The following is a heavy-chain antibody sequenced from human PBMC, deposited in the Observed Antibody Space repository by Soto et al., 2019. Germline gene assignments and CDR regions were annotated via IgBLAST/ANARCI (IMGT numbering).Heavy chain of an antibody. CDR1: GFTFNVYG. CDR2: ISYDESNK. V-gene: IGHV3-30*03. Sequence: QVQLVESGGGVVQPGRSLRLSCAASGFTFNVYGMHWVRQAPGKGLEWVAVISYDESNKYYGDSVKGRFTISRDNSKNTLYLQMNSLRAEDTAVYYCATDSKHNWNSPFDYWGQGTLVTVSS. D-gene: IGHD1-7*01. CDR3: ATDSKHNWNSPFDY. J-gene: IGHJ4*02.